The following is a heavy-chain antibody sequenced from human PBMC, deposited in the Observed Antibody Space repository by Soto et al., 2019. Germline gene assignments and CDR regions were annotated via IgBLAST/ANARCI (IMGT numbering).Heavy chain of an antibody. J-gene: IGHJ4*02. Sequence: SLRLSCAASGFTFSSYHMHWVRQATGKSLEWVSAIGTAGDTYYPGSVKGRFTISRENAKNSLYLQMNSLRAEDTAVYYCARSTYCGGDCYSGNGFDYWGQGTLVTVSS. CDR3: ARSTYCGGDCYSGNGFDY. D-gene: IGHD2-21*02. V-gene: IGHV3-13*01. CDR2: IGTAGDT. CDR1: GFTFSSYH.